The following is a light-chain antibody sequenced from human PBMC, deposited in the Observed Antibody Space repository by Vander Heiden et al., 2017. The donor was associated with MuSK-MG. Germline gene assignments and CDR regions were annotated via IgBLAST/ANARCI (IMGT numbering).Light chain of an antibody. J-gene: IGLJ2*01. V-gene: IGLV3-1*01. CDR2: QDS. CDR1: KLGNKY. Sequence: SYELTQPPSASVSPGQTASITCSGEKLGNKYACWYQQKPGQSPVLVIFQDSKRPSGIPERFSGSNSGNTATLTISGTQAMDEADYYCQAWDSSTAVFGGGTKLTV. CDR3: QAWDSSTAV.